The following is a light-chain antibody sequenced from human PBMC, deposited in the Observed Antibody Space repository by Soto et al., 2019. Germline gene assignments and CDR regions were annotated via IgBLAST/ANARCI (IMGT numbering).Light chain of an antibody. CDR1: SSDVGSYNL. V-gene: IGLV2-23*01. Sequence: QSALTQPASVSGSPGQSITISCTGTSSDVGSYNLVSWYQQHPGKAPKLMIYEGSKRPSGVSNRFSGSKSGNTASLTISGLQAEDEADYYCCSYAAQEVFGGGTKLTVL. CDR2: EGS. CDR3: CSYAAQEV. J-gene: IGLJ2*01.